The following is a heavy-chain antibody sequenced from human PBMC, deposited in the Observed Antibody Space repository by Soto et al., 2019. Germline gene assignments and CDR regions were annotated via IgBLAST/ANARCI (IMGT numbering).Heavy chain of an antibody. CDR3: ARDTVGATIGEYYFDY. CDR1: GGSISSGGYY. V-gene: IGHV4-31*03. Sequence: QSQTLSLTCTVSGGSISSGGYYWSWIRQHPGKGLEWIGYIYYSGSTYYNPSLKSRVTISVDTSKNQFSLKLSSVTAADTAVYYCARDTVGATIGEYYFDYWGQGTLVTVSS. D-gene: IGHD1-26*01. CDR2: IYYSGST. J-gene: IGHJ4*02.